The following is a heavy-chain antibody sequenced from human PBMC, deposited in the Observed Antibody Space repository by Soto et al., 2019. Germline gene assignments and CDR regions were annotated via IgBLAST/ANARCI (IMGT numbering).Heavy chain of an antibody. J-gene: IGHJ4*02. D-gene: IGHD5-18*01. CDR2: ISGSGGST. CDR1: GFTFSSYA. CDR3: AIQRYSYGYGDYFDY. Sequence: PGGSLRLSCAASGFTFSSYAMSWVRQAPGKGLEWVSAISGSGGSTYYADSVKGRFTISRDNSKNTLYLQMNSLRAEDTAVYYCAIQRYSYGYGDYFDYWGQGTLVTVSS. V-gene: IGHV3-23*01.